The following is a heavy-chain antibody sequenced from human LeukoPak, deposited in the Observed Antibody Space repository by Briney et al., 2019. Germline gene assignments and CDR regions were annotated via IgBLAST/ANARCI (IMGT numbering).Heavy chain of an antibody. V-gene: IGHV1-2*02. D-gene: IGHD2-21*01. CDR1: GYTFTSYG. J-gene: IGHJ4*02. CDR2: INPNSGGT. CDR3: ARDRLRGYHRYYFDY. Sequence: ASVKVSCKASGYTFTSYGISWVRQAPGQGLEWMGWINPNSGGTNYAQKFQGRVTMTRDTSISTAYMELSRLRSDDTAVYYCARDRLRGYHRYYFDYWGQGTLVTVSS.